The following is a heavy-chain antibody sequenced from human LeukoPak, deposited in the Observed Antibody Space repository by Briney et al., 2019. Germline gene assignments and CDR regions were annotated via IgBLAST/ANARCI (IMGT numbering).Heavy chain of an antibody. CDR1: GASIDSYY. J-gene: IGHJ5*02. V-gene: IGHV4-59*01. Sequence: SETLSLTCTISGASIDSYYWSWIRQPPGKGLEWIGYIYYSGSTNYNPSLKSRVSISVDASKNQFSLRLNSVTAADTAVYYCARDSGGSGYLWFDPWGQGTLVTVSS. CDR2: IYYSGST. CDR3: ARDSGGSGYLWFDP. D-gene: IGHD3-3*01.